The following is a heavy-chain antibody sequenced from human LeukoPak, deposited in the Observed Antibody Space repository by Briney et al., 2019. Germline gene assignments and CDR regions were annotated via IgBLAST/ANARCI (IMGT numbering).Heavy chain of an antibody. V-gene: IGHV4-30-4*08. CDR1: GGSISSGDYY. J-gene: IGHJ4*02. Sequence: SQTLSLTCTVSGGSISSGDYYWSWIRQPPGKGLEWIGYIYYSGSTYYNPSLKSRVTISVDTSKNQFSLKLSSVTAADTPVYYCAREYYYDSSAYYLDYWGQGTLVTVSS. CDR2: IYYSGST. D-gene: IGHD3-22*01. CDR3: AREYYYDSSAYYLDY.